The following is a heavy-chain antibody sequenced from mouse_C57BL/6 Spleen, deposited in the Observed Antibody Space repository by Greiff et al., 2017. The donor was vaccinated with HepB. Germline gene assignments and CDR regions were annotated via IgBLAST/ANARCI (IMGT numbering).Heavy chain of an antibody. D-gene: IGHD2-4*01. CDR1: GYTFTSYW. CDR3: AREGGYDYDPNAMDY. Sequence: VQLQQPGAELVRPGSSVKLSCKASGYTFTSYWMDWVKQRPGQGLEWIGNIYPSDSETHYNQKFKDKATLTVDKSSSTAYMQLSSLTSEDSAVYYCAREGGYDYDPNAMDYWGQGTSVTVSS. CDR2: IYPSDSET. V-gene: IGHV1-61*01. J-gene: IGHJ4*01.